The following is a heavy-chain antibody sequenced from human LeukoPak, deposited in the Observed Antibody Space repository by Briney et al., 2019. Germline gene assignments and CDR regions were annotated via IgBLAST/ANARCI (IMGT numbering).Heavy chain of an antibody. Sequence: SETLSLTCAVSGGSLTGYFWTWIRQPPGKGLEWIGYIHYTGSPNYNPSLKSRVTISVDTSKNQFSLRLNSVTAADTAVYYCARVDTVTTTFDYWGQGTLVTVSS. CDR2: IHYTGSP. V-gene: IGHV4-59*01. CDR1: GGSLTGYF. CDR3: ARVDTVTTTFDY. D-gene: IGHD4-17*01. J-gene: IGHJ4*02.